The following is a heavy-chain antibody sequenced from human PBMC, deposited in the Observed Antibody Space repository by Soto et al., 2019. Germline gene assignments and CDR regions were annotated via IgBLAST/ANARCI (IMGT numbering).Heavy chain of an antibody. CDR1: GYTFTSHI. CDR2: INIGNGNA. V-gene: IGHV1-3*04. CDR3: GRAWGSDYFDF. J-gene: IGHJ4*02. Sequence: QVQLAQPGAEVKKPGASVKVSCKASGYTFTSHILHWVRQAPGQGRKWMGWINIGNGNAKYSETLQNRGTFCRDTAASTAYLEMSSLTAADTAVFYCGRAWGSDYFDFWGQGTLVTVSS. D-gene: IGHD7-27*01.